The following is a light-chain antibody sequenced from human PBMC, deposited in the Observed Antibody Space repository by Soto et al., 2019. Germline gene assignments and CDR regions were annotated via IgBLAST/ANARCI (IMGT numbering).Light chain of an antibody. CDR1: QSVSSSY. CDR2: GAS. Sequence: EIVLTQSPGTLSLSPGERATLSCRASQSVSSSYLAWYQQKPGQAPRLLIYGASSRATGIPDRFSGSGSGTDVTLTISRLEPEDFAVNYCQQYASSPMYTFGQGTKLEIK. J-gene: IGKJ2*01. V-gene: IGKV3-20*01. CDR3: QQYASSPMYT.